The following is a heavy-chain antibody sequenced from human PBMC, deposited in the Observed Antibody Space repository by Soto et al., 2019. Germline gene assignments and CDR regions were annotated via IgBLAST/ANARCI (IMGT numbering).Heavy chain of an antibody. V-gene: IGHV1-18*01. CDR2: ITAYNGHT. CDR3: ARGQGEYCSGGSCYANYYYNGMDG. J-gene: IGHJ6*02. Sequence: QVQLVQSGAEVKKPGASVKVSCKASGYTFFSYGVSWVRQAPGQGLEWMGWITAYNGHTNYAQKFQGRVTLTTDTTTSTAYMEVRSLRSDDTAVYYCARGQGEYCSGGSCYANYYYNGMDGWGQGTTVTVSS. CDR1: GYTFFSYG. D-gene: IGHD2-15*01.